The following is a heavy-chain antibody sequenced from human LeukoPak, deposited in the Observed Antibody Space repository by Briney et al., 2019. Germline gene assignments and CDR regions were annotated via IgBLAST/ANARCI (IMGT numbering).Heavy chain of an antibody. Sequence: GGSLRLSCVASGFTFSTYSMNWVRQAPGKGLEWVSSISSGGSYTYYADSVKGRFTISRDNAKNSLYLQMNSLRAEDTAVYYCARVFYYYDSSGSQWAFDIWGQGTMVTVSS. D-gene: IGHD3-22*01. V-gene: IGHV3-21*04. J-gene: IGHJ3*02. CDR3: ARVFYYYDSSGSQWAFDI. CDR2: ISSGGSYT. CDR1: GFTFSTYS.